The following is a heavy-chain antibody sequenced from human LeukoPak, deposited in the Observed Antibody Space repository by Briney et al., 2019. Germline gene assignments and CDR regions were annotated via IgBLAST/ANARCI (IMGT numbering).Heavy chain of an antibody. V-gene: IGHV3-23*01. J-gene: IGHJ6*02. CDR3: AKGLYDYALDV. CDR1: GFTFTNYA. CDR2: IGARDGRT. Sequence: GGSLTLSCAASGFTFTNYAMTWPRQAPGKGLDWVALIGARDGRTYYADPVKGRFTISRDNFKNTLYLQMNSLRAEDTALYYCAKGLYDYALDVWGQGTAVTVPS.